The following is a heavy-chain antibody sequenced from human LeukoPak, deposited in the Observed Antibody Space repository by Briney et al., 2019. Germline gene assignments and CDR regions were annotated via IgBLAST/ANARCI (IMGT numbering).Heavy chain of an antibody. J-gene: IGHJ6*03. V-gene: IGHV4-39*07. CDR2: IYYSGST. CDR1: GGSISSSSYY. D-gene: IGHD2-15*01. CDR3: ARDGVVVVAATQGGYYYYYMDV. Sequence: SETLSLTCTVSGGSISSSSYYWGWIRQPPGKGLEWIGSIYYSGSTYYNPSLKSRVTISVDTSKNQFSLKLSSVTAADTAVYYCARDGVVVVAATQGGYYYYYMDVWGKGTTVTISS.